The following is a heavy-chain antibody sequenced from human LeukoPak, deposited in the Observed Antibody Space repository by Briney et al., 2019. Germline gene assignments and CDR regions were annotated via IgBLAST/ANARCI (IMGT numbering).Heavy chain of an antibody. CDR3: AGANYYDSSGYYYVGVSWFDP. D-gene: IGHD3-22*01. V-gene: IGHV4-39*07. Sequence: SETLSLTCTVSGGSISSSGYSWAWIRQPPGKGLEWIASITYSGNTYYNPSLKSRVTISVDTSKNQFSLKLISVTAADAAVYYLAGANYYDSSGYYYVGVSWFDPWGQGTLVTVSS. J-gene: IGHJ5*02. CDR1: GGSISSSGYS. CDR2: ITYSGNT.